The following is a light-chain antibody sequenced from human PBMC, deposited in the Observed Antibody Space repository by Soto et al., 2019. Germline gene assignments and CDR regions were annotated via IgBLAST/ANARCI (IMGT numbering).Light chain of an antibody. V-gene: IGLV2-14*01. CDR3: SSFTSSITYV. CDR1: NSDVGGYNS. CDR2: DVT. Sequence: SVLTQPAPLSWSPGQSVTISCPCTNSDVGGYNSVSWYPQDPRKNPQLILYDVTYRPSGVSNRFSGSKSGNTASLTISGLQSEDEADYHCSSFTSSITYVFGTGTKGNVL. J-gene: IGLJ1*01.